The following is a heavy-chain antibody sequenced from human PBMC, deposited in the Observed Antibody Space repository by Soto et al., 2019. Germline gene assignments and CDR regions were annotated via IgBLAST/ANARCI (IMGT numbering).Heavy chain of an antibody. CDR2: IYYSGST. CDR3: ASGEERVAIPSGY. J-gene: IGHJ4*02. D-gene: IGHD3-10*01. CDR1: GGSISSYY. V-gene: IGHV4-59*01. Sequence: QVQLQESGPGLVKPSETLSLTCTVSGGSISSYYWSWIRQPPGKGLEWIGYIYYSGSTNYNPSLRSRVTLSVDTSKNQLSLRLSSGTAADTAVYYCASGEERVAIPSGYWGQGTLVTVSS.